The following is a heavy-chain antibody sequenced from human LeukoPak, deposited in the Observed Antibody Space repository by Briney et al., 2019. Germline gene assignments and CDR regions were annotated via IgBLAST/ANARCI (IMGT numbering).Heavy chain of an antibody. Sequence: SETLSLTCTVSGGSISSSSYYWGWIRQPPGKGLEWIGSIYYSGSTYYNPSLKSRVTISVDTSKNQFSLKLSSVTAADTAVYYCARDPTYYYGSGIGAFDIWGQGTMVTVSS. CDR1: GGSISSSSYY. CDR2: IYYSGST. CDR3: ARDPTYYYGSGIGAFDI. D-gene: IGHD3-10*01. V-gene: IGHV4-39*07. J-gene: IGHJ3*02.